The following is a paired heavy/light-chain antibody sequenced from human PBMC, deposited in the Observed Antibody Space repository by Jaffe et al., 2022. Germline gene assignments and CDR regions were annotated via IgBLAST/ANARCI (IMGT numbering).Heavy chain of an antibody. D-gene: IGHD2-21*01. CDR2: VVHSGST. V-gene: IGHV4-38-2*01. Sequence: QVQLQESGPGLVRPSETLSLTCAVSGSSVSFPYSWVWIRQPPGKGLEWIATVVHSGSTYYNPSLMSRVTMSSDTAKNQVSLKLTSLTAADTAVYYCARLRDMVEVIIFDSWGQGALVTVSS. J-gene: IGHJ4*02. CDR1: GSSVSFPYS. CDR3: ARLRDMVEVIIFDS.
Light chain of an antibody. J-gene: IGLJ3*02. V-gene: IGLV3-19*01. CDR3: KSRDITGNLVL. Sequence: SSELTQDPAVSVALGQTVRITCQGRSLGSYYATWYQQKPGQAPILIMYKTTRPSGIPDRFSGSKSGNTASLTITGAQAEDEADYYCKSRDITGNLVLFGGGTKLTVL. CDR2: KT. CDR1: SLGSYY.